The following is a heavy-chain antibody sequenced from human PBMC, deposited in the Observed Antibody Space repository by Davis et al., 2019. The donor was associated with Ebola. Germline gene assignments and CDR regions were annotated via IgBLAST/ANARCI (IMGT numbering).Heavy chain of an antibody. CDR3: YYDLLTGSYRDSFDI. CDR2: ISSSGGRT. D-gene: IGHD3-9*01. V-gene: IGHV3-23*01. J-gene: IGHJ3*02. CDR1: GFTFSSYS. Sequence: GGSLRLSCAASGFTFSSYSMNWVRQAPGKGLEWVSLISSSGGRTYYADSVKGRLTISRDYSKATVYLQMDSLRAEDTAIYYCYYDLLTGSYRDSFDIWGQGTKVTVSS.